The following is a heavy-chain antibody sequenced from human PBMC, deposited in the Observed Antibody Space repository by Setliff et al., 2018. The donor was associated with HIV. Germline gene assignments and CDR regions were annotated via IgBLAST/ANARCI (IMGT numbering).Heavy chain of an antibody. Sequence: SETLSLTCTVSGGSISSSNYYWGWIRQSPGKGLEWIGSVFYSGNTYYNPSLKTRVTISVNTYKNQFSLTLRSVTAADTAVYYCARDTLTMVRGVMFVPTESYLGMDVWGQGTTVTVS. J-gene: IGHJ6*02. V-gene: IGHV4-39*07. CDR2: VFYSGNT. CDR1: GGSISSSNYY. D-gene: IGHD3-10*01. CDR3: ARDTLTMVRGVMFVPTESYLGMDV.